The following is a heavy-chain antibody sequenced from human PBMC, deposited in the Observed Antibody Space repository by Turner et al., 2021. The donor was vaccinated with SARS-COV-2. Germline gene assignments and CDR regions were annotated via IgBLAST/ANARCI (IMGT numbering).Heavy chain of an antibody. D-gene: IGHD2-8*01. CDR1: GSTLSELS. CDR2: FDPEDGET. Sequence: QVQLVQSGAAVKKPGASVKVSRKVSGSTLSELSMHWVRQAPGKGLEWMGGFDPEDGETIYAQKYQGRVTMTEDTSTDTAYMELSSLRSEDTAVYYCATAPPYCTNGVCPNWFDPWGQGTLVTVSS. V-gene: IGHV1-24*01. CDR3: ATAPPYCTNGVCPNWFDP. J-gene: IGHJ5*02.